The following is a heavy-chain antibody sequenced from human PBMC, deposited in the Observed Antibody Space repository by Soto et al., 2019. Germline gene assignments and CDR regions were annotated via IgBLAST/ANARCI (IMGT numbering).Heavy chain of an antibody. Sequence: GGSLRLSCAASGFTFSIYAMHWVRQAPGKGLVWVSRISNDGSITNYADSVKGRFTISRDNAKNTLYLQMNSLRPEDTAVYYCAKDLTWNQADYWGQGALVTVSS. CDR1: GFTFSIYA. J-gene: IGHJ4*02. CDR3: AKDLTWNQADY. V-gene: IGHV3-74*01. CDR2: ISNDGSIT. D-gene: IGHD1-1*01.